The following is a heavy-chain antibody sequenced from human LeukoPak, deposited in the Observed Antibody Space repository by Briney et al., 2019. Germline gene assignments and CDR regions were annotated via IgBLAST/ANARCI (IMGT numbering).Heavy chain of an antibody. CDR2: IRQDG. V-gene: IGHV3-7*01. D-gene: IGHD3-10*01. CDR1: GFSFSSYW. J-gene: IGHJ6*03. CDR3: ARLSAYYYGSYFYYYMDV. Sequence: GGSLRLSCEGSGFSFSSYWMTWVRQLPGKGPEWVANIRQDGYFADSVKGRFTISRDNAKKSVYLHMSSLRAEDTALYYCARLSAYYYGSYFYYYMDVWGKGTTVTVSS.